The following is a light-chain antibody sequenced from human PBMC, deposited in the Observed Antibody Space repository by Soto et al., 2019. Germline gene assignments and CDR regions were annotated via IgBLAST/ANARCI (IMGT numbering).Light chain of an antibody. CDR3: QQYGSSPLCS. Sequence: EIVLTQSPGTLSLSPGETGTLSCRASQSISSSYLAWYQQKPGQAPRLLVYGASSRATGIPDRFSGSGSGTEFTLTMSRLEPEDSAVYYCQQYGSSPLCSFGQGTKLEIK. CDR1: QSISSSY. J-gene: IGKJ2*02. CDR2: GAS. V-gene: IGKV3-20*01.